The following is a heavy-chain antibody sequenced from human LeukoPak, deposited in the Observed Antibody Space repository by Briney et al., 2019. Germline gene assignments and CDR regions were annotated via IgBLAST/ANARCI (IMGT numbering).Heavy chain of an antibody. CDR1: GFTVSSNY. J-gene: IGHJ3*02. CDR3: AKQIVVGVHDDAFDI. D-gene: IGHD3-22*01. V-gene: IGHV3-23*01. CDR2: ISGSGGST. Sequence: QSGGSLRLSCAASGFTVSSNYMSWVRQAPGKGLEWVSAISGSGGSTYYADSVKGRFTISRDNSKNTLYLQMNSLRAEDTAVYYCAKQIVVGVHDDAFDIWGQGTMVTVSS.